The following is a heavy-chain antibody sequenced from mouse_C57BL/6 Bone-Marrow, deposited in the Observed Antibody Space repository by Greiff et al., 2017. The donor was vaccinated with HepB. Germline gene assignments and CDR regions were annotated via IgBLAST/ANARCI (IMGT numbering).Heavy chain of an antibody. V-gene: IGHV1-55*01. CDR2: IYPGSGST. J-gene: IGHJ2*01. CDR1: GYTFTSYW. D-gene: IGHD1-1*01. CDR3: AREGITTVVAN. Sequence: QVQLQQPGAELVKPGASVKMSCKASGYTFTSYWITWVKQRPGQGLECIGDIYPGSGSTNYNEKFKSKATLTVDTSSSTAYMQLSSLTSEDSAVYYCAREGITTVVANWGQGTTLTVSS.